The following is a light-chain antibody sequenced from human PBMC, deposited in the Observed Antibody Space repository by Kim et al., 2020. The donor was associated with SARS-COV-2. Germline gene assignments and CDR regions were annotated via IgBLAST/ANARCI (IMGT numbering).Light chain of an antibody. J-gene: IGKJ4*01. CDR3: QQIYSTPLT. Sequence: PSVRYRLTITYRARQSISSYLNWSPQIPVKAPKLLIYAASSLQSGVPSRFSGSGSGTDFTLTISRLQPVDFATFYCQQIYSTPLTFGGGTNVDI. V-gene: IGKV1-39*01. CDR2: AAS. CDR1: QSISSY.